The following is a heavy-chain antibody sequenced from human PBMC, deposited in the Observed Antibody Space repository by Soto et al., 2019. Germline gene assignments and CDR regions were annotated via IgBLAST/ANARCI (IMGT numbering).Heavy chain of an antibody. Sequence: ASVKVSCKASGGTFSSYAISWVRQAPGQGLEWMGGIIPIFGTANYAQKFQGRVTITADESTSTAYMELSSLRSEDTAVYYCARDSQQLVVSLDYWGQGTLVTVSS. CDR1: GGTFSSYA. D-gene: IGHD6-13*01. V-gene: IGHV1-69*13. CDR2: IIPIFGTA. CDR3: ARDSQQLVVSLDY. J-gene: IGHJ4*02.